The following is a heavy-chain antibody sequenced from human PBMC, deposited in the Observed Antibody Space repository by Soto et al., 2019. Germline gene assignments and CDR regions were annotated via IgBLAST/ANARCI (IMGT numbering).Heavy chain of an antibody. CDR3: ARVGGASCSGGSCCSHFDY. D-gene: IGHD2-15*01. CDR2: IYYSGST. Sequence: QVQLQESGPGLVKPSQTLSLTCTVSGGSISSGGYYWSWIRQHPGKGLEWIGYIYYSGSTYYNPSLKSRVTISVDSSKNQFSLKLSSVTAADTAVYYCARVGGASCSGGSCCSHFDYWGQGTLVTVSS. J-gene: IGHJ4*02. V-gene: IGHV4-31*03. CDR1: GGSISSGGYY.